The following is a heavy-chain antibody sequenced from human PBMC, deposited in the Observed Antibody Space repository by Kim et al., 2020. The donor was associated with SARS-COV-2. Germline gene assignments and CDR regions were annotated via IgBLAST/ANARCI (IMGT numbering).Heavy chain of an antibody. Sequence: GGSLRLSCAASGFTFSSYGMHWVRQAPGKGLEWVAVIWYDGSNKYYADSVKGRFTISRDNSKNTLYLQMNILRAEDTAVYYCAKDLSWFGELLSSYWGQGTLVTVSS. J-gene: IGHJ4*02. CDR3: AKDLSWFGELLSSY. CDR2: IWYDGSNK. D-gene: IGHD3-10*01. V-gene: IGHV3-33*06. CDR1: GFTFSSYG.